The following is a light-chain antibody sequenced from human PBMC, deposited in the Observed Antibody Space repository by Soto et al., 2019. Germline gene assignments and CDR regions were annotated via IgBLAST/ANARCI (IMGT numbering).Light chain of an antibody. J-gene: IGKJ5*01. CDR3: QQRINWPIT. V-gene: IGKV3-11*01. CDR1: HSVSNC. Sequence: EIVLTQSPATLSLSPGERATLSCRASHSVSNCLAWYQQKPGQAPRLLIYDASNRATGIPARFSGSGSGTDFTLTISSLEPEDFALYYCQQRINWPITFGQGTRLDIK. CDR2: DAS.